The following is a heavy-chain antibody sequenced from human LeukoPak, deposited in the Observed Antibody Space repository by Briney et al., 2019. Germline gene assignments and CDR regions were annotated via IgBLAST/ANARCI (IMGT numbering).Heavy chain of an antibody. J-gene: IGHJ3*02. CDR2: IIPIFGTA. CDR1: GYTFTGDY. V-gene: IGHV1-69*05. Sequence: ASVKVSCKASGYTFTGDYMHWVRQAPGQGLEWMGGIIPIFGTANYAQKFQGRVTITTDESTSTAYMELSSLRSEDTAVYYCASTYYSRGVTTDENAFDIWGQGTMVTVSS. CDR3: ASTYYSRGVTTDENAFDI. D-gene: IGHD4-17*01.